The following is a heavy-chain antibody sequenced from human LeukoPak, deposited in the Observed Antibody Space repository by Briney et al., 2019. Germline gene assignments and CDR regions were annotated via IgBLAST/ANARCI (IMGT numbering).Heavy chain of an antibody. V-gene: IGHV4-34*01. CDR3: ARDGSVAGIFFDY. CDR2: INHSGST. J-gene: IGHJ4*02. Sequence: SETLSLTCAVYGGSFSGYYWSWIRQPPGEGLEWIGEINHSGSTNYNPSLKSRVTISVDTSKNQFSLKLSSVTAADTAVYYCARDGSVAGIFFDYRGQGTLVTVSS. D-gene: IGHD6-19*01. CDR1: GGSFSGYY.